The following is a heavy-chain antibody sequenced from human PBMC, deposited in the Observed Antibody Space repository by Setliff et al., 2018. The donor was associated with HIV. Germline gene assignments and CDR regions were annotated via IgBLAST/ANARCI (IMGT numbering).Heavy chain of an antibody. D-gene: IGHD1-26*01. V-gene: IGHV4-38-2*01. J-gene: IGHJ4*02. CDR3: ARRAAATTNFDY. CDR2: IYHSGST. Sequence: SETLSLTCAVSGYSISSGYYWGWIRQPPGKGLEWIGSIYHSGSTFYNPSLKSRVTLSLDTSKNQSSLKVTSVTAADTAVYYCARRAAATTNFDYWGQGTLVTVSS. CDR1: GYSISSGYY.